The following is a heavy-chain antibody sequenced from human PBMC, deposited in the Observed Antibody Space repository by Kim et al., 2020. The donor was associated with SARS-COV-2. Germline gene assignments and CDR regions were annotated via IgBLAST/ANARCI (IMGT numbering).Heavy chain of an antibody. D-gene: IGHD5-18*01. Sequence: SETLSLTCAVSGGSISSSNWWSWVRQPPGKGLEWIGEIYHSGSTNYNPSLKSRVTISVDKSKNQFSLKLSSVTAADTAVYYCARRGYSYRPRPFDYWGQGTLVTVSS. CDR2: IYHSGST. J-gene: IGHJ4*02. CDR1: GGSISSSNW. V-gene: IGHV4-4*02. CDR3: ARRGYSYRPRPFDY.